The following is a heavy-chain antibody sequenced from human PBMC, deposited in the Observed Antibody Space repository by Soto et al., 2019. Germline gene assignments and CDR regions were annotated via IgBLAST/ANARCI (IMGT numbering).Heavy chain of an antibody. V-gene: IGHV3-30-3*01. J-gene: IGHJ5*02. CDR3: ARAQYSSSSGNWFDP. D-gene: IGHD6-6*01. CDR1: GFTFSSYA. CDR2: ISYDGSNK. Sequence: PGGSLRLSCAASGFTFSSYAMHWVRQAPGKGLEWVAVISYDGSNKYYADSVKGRLTISRDNSKNTLYLQMNSLRAEDTAVYYCARAQYSSSSGNWFDPWGQGTLVTVSS.